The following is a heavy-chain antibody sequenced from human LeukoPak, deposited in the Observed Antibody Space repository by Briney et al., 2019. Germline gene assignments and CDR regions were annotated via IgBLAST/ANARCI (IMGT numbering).Heavy chain of an antibody. J-gene: IGHJ4*02. CDR3: ARADISH. Sequence: GGSLRLSCAASGFTFSSYAMHWVRQAPGKGLEWVAVISYDGSNKYYADSVKGRFTISRDNSKNTLYLQMNSLRAEDTAVYHCARADISHWGQGTLVTVSS. CDR2: ISYDGSNK. V-gene: IGHV3-30-3*01. D-gene: IGHD2-15*01. CDR1: GFTFSSYA.